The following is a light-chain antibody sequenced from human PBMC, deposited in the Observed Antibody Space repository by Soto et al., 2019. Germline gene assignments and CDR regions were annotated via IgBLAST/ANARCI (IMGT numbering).Light chain of an antibody. Sequence: QSVLTQPPSGAAAPGQKVTISCSGTSSNIGNNYVSWYKQLQGTAPKLLIYDNNKRPSGIPDRFSGSKSGTSATLGITGLQTGDEADDYCGTWDSSRSAPYVFGTGTKLTVL. CDR3: GTWDSSRSAPYV. CDR2: DNN. V-gene: IGLV1-51*01. CDR1: SSNIGNNY. J-gene: IGLJ1*01.